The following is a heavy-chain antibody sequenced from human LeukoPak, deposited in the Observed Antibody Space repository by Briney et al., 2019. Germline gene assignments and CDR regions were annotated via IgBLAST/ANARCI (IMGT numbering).Heavy chain of an antibody. Sequence: ASVKVSCKASGYTFTSYYMHWVRQAPGQGLEWMGIINPSGGSTSYAQKFQGRVTMTRNMSTSTVYMELSSLRSEDTAVYYCAREKTQDSSGWYSGAFDPWGQGTLVTVSS. J-gene: IGHJ5*02. CDR2: INPSGGST. D-gene: IGHD6-19*01. V-gene: IGHV1-46*01. CDR3: AREKTQDSSGWYSGAFDP. CDR1: GYTFTSYY.